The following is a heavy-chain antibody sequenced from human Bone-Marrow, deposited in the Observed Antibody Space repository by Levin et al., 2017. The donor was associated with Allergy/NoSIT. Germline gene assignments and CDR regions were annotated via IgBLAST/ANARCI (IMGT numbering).Heavy chain of an antibody. Sequence: SETLSLTCTVSGVSISSAGYHWTWIRQSPGLGLEWIGYISYRGTTYYNPSLKRCLTMSLDTSEQRFSLNLNSVTAADTAIYYCARLDGYYFDYWGQGTLVTVSS. D-gene: IGHD3-9*01. CDR3: ARLDGYYFDY. CDR2: ISYRGTT. J-gene: IGHJ4*02. CDR1: GVSISSAGYH. V-gene: IGHV4-31*03.